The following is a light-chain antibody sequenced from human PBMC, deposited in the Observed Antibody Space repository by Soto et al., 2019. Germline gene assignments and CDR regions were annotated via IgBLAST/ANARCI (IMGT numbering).Light chain of an antibody. CDR3: QQRSNWPRT. CDR1: QSVSNY. Sequence: EIVLPQSPATLSLSPGERATLSCRASQSVSNYLAWYQQKPGQAPRHLIYDTSNRAAAISARFSGSGSRTAFTLTISSLEPEDFAVYYCQQRSNWPRTFGQGTKREIK. CDR2: DTS. V-gene: IGKV3-11*01. J-gene: IGKJ2*01.